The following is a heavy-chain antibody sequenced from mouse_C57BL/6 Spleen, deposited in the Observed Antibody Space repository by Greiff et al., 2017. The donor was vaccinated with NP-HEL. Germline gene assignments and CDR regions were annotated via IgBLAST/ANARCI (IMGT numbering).Heavy chain of an antibody. V-gene: IGHV14-4*01. CDR2: IDPENGDT. CDR1: GFNFTDDY. J-gene: IGHJ4*01. D-gene: IGHD2-10*01. Sequence: EVQLQQSGAELVRPGASVKLSCTASGFNFTDDYMHWVKQRPEQGLEWIGCIDPENGDTEYASKFQGKATITADTSSNTAYLQLSSLTSEDTAVDYSTTTYYGLYYYAMDYWGQGTSVTVSS. CDR3: TTTYYGLYYYAMDY.